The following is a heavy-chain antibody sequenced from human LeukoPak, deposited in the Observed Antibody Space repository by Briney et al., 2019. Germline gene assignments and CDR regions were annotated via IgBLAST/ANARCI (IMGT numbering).Heavy chain of an antibody. D-gene: IGHD2-2*01. Sequence: PSETLSLTCTVSGGSISSSSYYWGWVRQPPGRGLEWIGSIYYSASTYYNPSLKSRVTISVDTSKNQFSLKLSSVTAADTAVYYCANSDVPATAIDYWGQGTLVTVSS. CDR2: IYYSAST. J-gene: IGHJ4*02. V-gene: IGHV4-39*01. CDR3: ANSDVPATAIDY. CDR1: GGSISSSSYY.